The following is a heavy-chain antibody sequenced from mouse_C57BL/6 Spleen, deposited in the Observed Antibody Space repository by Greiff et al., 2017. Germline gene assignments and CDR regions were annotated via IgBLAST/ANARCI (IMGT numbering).Heavy chain of an antibody. D-gene: IGHD1-1*01. CDR2: ISSGSSTI. V-gene: IGHV5-17*01. CDR3: ERNLDYYGSRYYFDY. CDR1: GFTFSDYG. Sequence: EVKLVESGGGLVKPGGSLKLSCAASGFTFSDYGMHWVRQAPEKGLEWVAYISSGSSTIYYADTVKGRFTISRDNAKNTLFLQITSLRSEDTDMYYCERNLDYYGSRYYFDYWGQGTTLTVSS. J-gene: IGHJ2*01.